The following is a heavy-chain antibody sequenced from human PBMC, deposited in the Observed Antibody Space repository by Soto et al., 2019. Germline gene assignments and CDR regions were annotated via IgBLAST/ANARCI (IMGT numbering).Heavy chain of an antibody. J-gene: IGHJ5*02. CDR3: ATMAAGDNITIFGVVITWFDP. V-gene: IGHV1-24*01. CDR1: GYTLTELS. Sequence: ASVKVSCKVSGYTLTELSMHWVRQAPGKGLEWMGGFDPEDGETIYAQKFQGRVTMTEDTSTDTAYMELSSLRSEDTAVYYCATMAAGDNITIFGVVITWFDPWGQGTLVTVSS. D-gene: IGHD3-3*01. CDR2: FDPEDGET.